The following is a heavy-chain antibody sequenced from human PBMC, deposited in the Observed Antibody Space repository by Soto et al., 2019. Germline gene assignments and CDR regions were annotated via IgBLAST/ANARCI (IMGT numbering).Heavy chain of an antibody. Sequence: QVQLVQSGAEVKKPGASVKVSCKASGYTFTSYGISWVRQAPGQGLEWMGWISAYNGNTNYAQKLQGRVTMTTYTSARSAYMDLWDLRSDDTAVYYCPRVASASDYWGQGTLVTVSS. J-gene: IGHJ4*02. CDR3: PRVASASDY. CDR1: GYTFTSYG. V-gene: IGHV1-18*01. D-gene: IGHD2-15*01. CDR2: ISAYNGNT.